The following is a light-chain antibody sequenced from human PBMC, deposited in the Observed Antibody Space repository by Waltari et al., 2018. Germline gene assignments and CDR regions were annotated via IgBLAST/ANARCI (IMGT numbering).Light chain of an antibody. Sequence: TQDPAVSVAVGQTVRITCQGDGLRSYYASWYRQRPGQAPILATYEKTNRPSGVPDRFSGSSSDNTASLTITGAQAEDEAYYYCHSRDASGVGGTFGGGTKLTVL. J-gene: IGLJ2*01. V-gene: IGLV3-19*01. CDR2: EKT. CDR1: GLRSYY. CDR3: HSRDASGVGGT.